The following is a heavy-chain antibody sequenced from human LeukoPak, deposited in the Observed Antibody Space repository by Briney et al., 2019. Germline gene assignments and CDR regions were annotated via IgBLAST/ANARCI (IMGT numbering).Heavy chain of an antibody. Sequence: GASVKVSCKASGYTFTGYYMHWVRQAPGQGLEWMGWINPDSGGTNYAQKFQGRVTMTRDTSISTAYMELSRLRSDDTAVYYCARGIAVAGTRKYWYFDLWGRGTLVTVSS. CDR1: GYTFTGYY. J-gene: IGHJ2*01. V-gene: IGHV1-2*02. CDR3: ARGIAVAGTRKYWYFDL. CDR2: INPDSGGT. D-gene: IGHD6-19*01.